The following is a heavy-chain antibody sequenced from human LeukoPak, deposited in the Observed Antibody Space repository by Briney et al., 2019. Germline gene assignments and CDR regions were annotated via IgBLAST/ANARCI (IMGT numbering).Heavy chain of an antibody. Sequence: SETLSLTCTVSGGSISSGGYYWSWIRQHPGKGLEWIGYIYYSGSTYYNPSLKSRVTISVDTSKNQFSLKLSSVTAADPAVYYCARGYYGSGSNNWFDPWGQGTLVTVSS. D-gene: IGHD3-10*01. J-gene: IGHJ5*02. CDR1: GGSISSGGYY. CDR2: IYYSGST. V-gene: IGHV4-31*03. CDR3: ARGYYGSGSNNWFDP.